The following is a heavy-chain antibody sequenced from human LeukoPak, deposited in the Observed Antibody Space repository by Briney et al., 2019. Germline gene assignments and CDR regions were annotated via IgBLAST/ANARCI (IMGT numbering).Heavy chain of an antibody. J-gene: IGHJ4*02. CDR3: AKDAQRGFDYSNSLEY. V-gene: IGHV3-33*06. Sequence: GGSLRLSCAASGFIFNHHAMHWVRQAPGKGLEWVAVIWSDKSNRFYADSVRGRFTISRDDSRKTVYLQMAGMTAEDTAIYYCAKDAQRGFDYSNSLEYWGQGALVTVAS. CDR2: IWSDKSNR. D-gene: IGHD4-11*01. CDR1: GFIFNHHA.